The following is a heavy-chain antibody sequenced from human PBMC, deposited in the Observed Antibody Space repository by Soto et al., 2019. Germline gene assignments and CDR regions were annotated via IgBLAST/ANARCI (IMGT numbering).Heavy chain of an antibody. CDR3: ARDGAADPPTTVTTDYFDY. J-gene: IGHJ4*02. V-gene: IGHV3-30-3*01. D-gene: IGHD4-17*01. Sequence: QVQLVESGGGVVQPGGSLRLSCAASGFTFTHFAMHWVRQAPGKGLEWVALISYDGSNKYYADSVKGRFTISRDNSKNTLYLQMNSLRPEDTAVYYCARDGAADPPTTVTTDYFDYWGQGTLVTVSS. CDR2: ISYDGSNK. CDR1: GFTFTHFA.